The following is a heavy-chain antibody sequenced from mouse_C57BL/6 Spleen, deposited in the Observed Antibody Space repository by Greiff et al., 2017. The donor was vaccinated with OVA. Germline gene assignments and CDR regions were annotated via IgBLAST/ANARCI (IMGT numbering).Heavy chain of an antibody. D-gene: IGHD2-14*01. J-gene: IGHJ2*01. V-gene: IGHV1-26*01. CDR1: GYTFTDYY. CDR2: INPNNGGT. CDR3: ARSGYEPYDY. Sequence: VQLQQSGPELVKPGASVKISCKASGYTFTDYYMTWVKQSHGKSLEWIGDINPNNGGTSYNQKFKGKATLTVDKSSSTAYMELRSLTSEDSAVYYCARSGYEPYDYWGQGTTLTVSS.